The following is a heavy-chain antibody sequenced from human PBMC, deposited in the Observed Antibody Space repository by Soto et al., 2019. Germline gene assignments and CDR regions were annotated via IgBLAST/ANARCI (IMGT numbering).Heavy chain of an antibody. Sequence: QVQLVESGGGVVQPGRSLRLSCAASGFTFSSYGMHWVRQAPGKGLEWVAVIWYDGSNKYYADSVKGRFTISRDNSKNTLYLQMNSLRAEDTAVYYCAREGYSSGWYFEPVFDYWGRGTLVTVSS. CDR3: AREGYSSGWYFEPVFDY. CDR1: GFTFSSYG. D-gene: IGHD6-19*01. CDR2: IWYDGSNK. V-gene: IGHV3-33*01. J-gene: IGHJ4*02.